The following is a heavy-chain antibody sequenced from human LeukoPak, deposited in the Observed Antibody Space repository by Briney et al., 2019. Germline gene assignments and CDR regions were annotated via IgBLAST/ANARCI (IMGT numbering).Heavy chain of an antibody. Sequence: SETLSLTCAVYGGSFSGYYWSWIRQPPGKGLEWIGEINHSGSTNYNPSLKSRVTISVDTSKNQFSLKLSSVTAADTAVYYCAKVKAAAGTKHSGYFDYWGQGTLVTVSS. D-gene: IGHD6-13*01. V-gene: IGHV4-34*01. CDR3: AKVKAAAGTKHSGYFDY. CDR1: GGSFSGYY. CDR2: INHSGST. J-gene: IGHJ4*02.